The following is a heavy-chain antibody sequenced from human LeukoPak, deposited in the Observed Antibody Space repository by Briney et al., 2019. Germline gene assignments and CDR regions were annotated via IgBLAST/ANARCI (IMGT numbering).Heavy chain of an antibody. CDR2: IIPIFGTA. V-gene: IGHV1-69*13. CDR1: GGTFSSYG. Sequence: ASVKVSCKASGGTFSSYGISWVRQAPGQGIEWMGGIIPIFGTANYAQKFQGRVTITADESTSTAYMELSSLRSEDTAVYYCARAPGIFGVVTIYYFDYWGQGTLVTVSS. CDR3: ARAPGIFGVVTIYYFDY. J-gene: IGHJ4*02. D-gene: IGHD3-3*01.